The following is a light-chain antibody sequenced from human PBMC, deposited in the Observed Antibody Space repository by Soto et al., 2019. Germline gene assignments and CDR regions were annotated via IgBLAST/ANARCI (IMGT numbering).Light chain of an antibody. J-gene: IGKJ1*01. Sequence: EIVLTQSPATLSLSPGERATLSCRASQSVSSYLAWYQQKPGQAPRLLIYDASNRATGIPARFSGSGSETDFPLTISSLEPEDFAVYYCQQRSNWPPTFGQGTKVEIK. V-gene: IGKV3-11*01. CDR1: QSVSSY. CDR3: QQRSNWPPT. CDR2: DAS.